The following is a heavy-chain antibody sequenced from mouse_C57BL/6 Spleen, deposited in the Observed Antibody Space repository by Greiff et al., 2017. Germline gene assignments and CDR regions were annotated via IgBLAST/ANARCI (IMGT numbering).Heavy chain of an antibody. CDR2: ISSGSSTI. D-gene: IGHD5-1*01. J-gene: IGHJ4*01. CDR1: GFTFSDYG. CDR3: ARRTYPYAMDY. V-gene: IGHV5-17*01. Sequence: EVQVVESGGGLVKPGGSLKLSCAASGFTFSDYGMHWVRQAPEKGLEWVAYISSGSSTIYYADTVKGRFTISRDNAKNTLFRQMTSLRSEDTAMYYCARRTYPYAMDYWCQGTSVTVSS.